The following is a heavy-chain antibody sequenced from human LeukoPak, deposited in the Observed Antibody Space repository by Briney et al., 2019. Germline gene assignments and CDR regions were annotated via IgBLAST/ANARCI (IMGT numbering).Heavy chain of an antibody. CDR1: GGSISSYY. CDR3: ARHLGSGWLDY. V-gene: IGHV4-59*08. Sequence: SETLSLTCTVSGGSISSYYWSWIRQPPGKGLEWIGYIYYSGSTNYNPSLKSRVTISVDTSKNQFSLKLSSVTAADTAVYYCARHLGSGWLDYWGQGTLVIVSS. J-gene: IGHJ4*02. D-gene: IGHD6-19*01. CDR2: IYYSGST.